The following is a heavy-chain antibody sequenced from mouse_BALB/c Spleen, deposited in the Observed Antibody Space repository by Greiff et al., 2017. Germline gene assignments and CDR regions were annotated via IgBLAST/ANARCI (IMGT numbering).Heavy chain of an antibody. D-gene: IGHD2-10*02. V-gene: IGHV5-6*02. CDR1: GFTFSSYG. Sequence: EVKLVESGGDLVKPGGSLKLSCAASGFTFSSYGMSWVRQTPDKRLEWVATISSGGSYTYYPDSVKGRFTISRDNAKNNLYLQMSSLRSEDTALYYCARGKYGNSWFAYWGQGTLVTVSA. CDR2: ISSGGSYT. J-gene: IGHJ3*01. CDR3: ARGKYGNSWFAY.